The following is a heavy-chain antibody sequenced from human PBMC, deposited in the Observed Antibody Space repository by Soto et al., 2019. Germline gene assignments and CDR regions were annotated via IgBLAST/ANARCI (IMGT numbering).Heavy chain of an antibody. J-gene: IGHJ4*02. D-gene: IGHD6-19*01. CDR3: ARTRSGSGWSSGFDK. V-gene: IGHV3-11*05. CDR1: KFTFSDYY. Sequence: QVQLVESGGGLVKPGGSLRLSCAASKFTFSDYYMNWIRQAPGKGLEWVSCISGSSSSTNYADSVKGRFTISRDNAKNSWYLQMNSLGAEDTAVYYCARTRSGSGWSSGFDKWGQGTVVTVSS. CDR2: ISGSSSST.